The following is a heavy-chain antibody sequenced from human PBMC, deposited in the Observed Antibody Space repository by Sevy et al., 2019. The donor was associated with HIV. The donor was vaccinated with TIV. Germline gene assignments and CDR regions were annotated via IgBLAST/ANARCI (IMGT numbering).Heavy chain of an antibody. J-gene: IGHJ6*03. CDR2: ISGSGTRT. V-gene: IGHV3-23*01. D-gene: IGHD3-22*01. CDR1: GFSFDSYG. Sequence: GGSLRLSCAVSGFSFDSYGMTWVRQAPGKGLEWVSGISGSGTRTYYADSVKGRFIISRDNSKNTLYLQMNSLRSEDTAIYYCARGGGGHYDPDEIGYYFYYYNMYVWGKGTTVTVSS. CDR3: ARGGGGHYDPDEIGYYFYYYNMYV.